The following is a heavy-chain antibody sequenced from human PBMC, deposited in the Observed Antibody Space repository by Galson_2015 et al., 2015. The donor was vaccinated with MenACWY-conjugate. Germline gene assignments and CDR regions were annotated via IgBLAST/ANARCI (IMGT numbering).Heavy chain of an antibody. J-gene: IGHJ4*02. CDR2: FDPEDGET. V-gene: IGHV1-24*01. D-gene: IGHD6-13*01. CDR3: ATDGELSGWYPSLDY. Sequence: SVKVSCKVSGYTLTELSMHWVRQAPGKGLEWMGGFDPEDGETIYAQMFQGRVTMTEDTSTDTAYMELSSLRSEDTAVYYCATDGELSGWYPSLDYWGQGTLVTVSS. CDR1: GYTLTELS.